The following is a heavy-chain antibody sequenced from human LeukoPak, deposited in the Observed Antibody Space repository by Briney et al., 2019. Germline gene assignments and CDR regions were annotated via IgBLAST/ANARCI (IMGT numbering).Heavy chain of an antibody. CDR2: LGTAGDT. D-gene: IGHD5-24*01. V-gene: IGHV3-13*01. J-gene: IGHJ4*02. CDR1: GFILSNYA. Sequence: PAGGSLRLSCAASGFILSNYAVHWVRQPAGKGLEWVSALGTAGDTFYPGSVKGRFTISRDNAKKSLFLQMSSLRAEDTAIYYCARQSTPHGNFDYCGQGTLVTVSS. CDR3: ARQSTPHGNFDY.